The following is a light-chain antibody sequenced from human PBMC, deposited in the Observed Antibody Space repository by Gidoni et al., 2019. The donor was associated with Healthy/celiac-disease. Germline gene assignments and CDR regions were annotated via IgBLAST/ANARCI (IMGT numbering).Light chain of an antibody. Sequence: SPPHPIPHPFPGASSTVGGWNYVTWYQQHPGKAPKLMIYAVRNRPSGVSNRFSGSKSGNTASLTISGLQAEDEADYYCSSYTSSSTPVVFGGGTKLTVL. CDR1: SSTVGGWNY. J-gene: IGLJ2*01. V-gene: IGLV2-14*03. CDR2: AVR. CDR3: SSYTSSSTPVV.